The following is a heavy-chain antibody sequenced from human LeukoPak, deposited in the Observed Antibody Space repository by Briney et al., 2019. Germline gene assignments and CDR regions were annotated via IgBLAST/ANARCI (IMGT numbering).Heavy chain of an antibody. CDR2: IRYDGSNK. J-gene: IGHJ4*02. Sequence: GGSLRLSCAASGFTFSSYGMHWVRQAPGKGLEWVAFIRYDGSNKYYADSVKGRFTISRDNSKNTLYLQMNSLRAEDTAVYYCAKDLSYDILTGYHDYWGRGTLVTVSS. V-gene: IGHV3-30*02. D-gene: IGHD3-9*01. CDR3: AKDLSYDILTGYHDY. CDR1: GFTFSSYG.